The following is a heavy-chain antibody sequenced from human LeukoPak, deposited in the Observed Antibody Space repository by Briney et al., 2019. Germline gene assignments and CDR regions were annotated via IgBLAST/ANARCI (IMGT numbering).Heavy chain of an antibody. CDR2: IQSKTDGGTI. Sequence: GGSLTLSCAASGFIFSDAWISWLRQAPGEGLGWVGRIQSKTDGGTIDYAAPVKDRFTISRDDSKDTVYLQMNTLKTEDTAVYYCTTSRTATGEKNYWGQGTLVTVSS. CDR3: TTSRTATGEKNY. V-gene: IGHV3-15*01. D-gene: IGHD7-27*01. J-gene: IGHJ4*02. CDR1: GFIFSDAW.